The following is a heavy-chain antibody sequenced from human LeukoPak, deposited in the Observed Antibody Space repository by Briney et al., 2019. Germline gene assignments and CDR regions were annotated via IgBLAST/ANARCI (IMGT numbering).Heavy chain of an antibody. CDR2: ISYDGSNK. CDR3: ARDIVVVTAILNQDAFDI. J-gene: IGHJ3*02. D-gene: IGHD2-21*02. CDR1: GFTFSSYG. Sequence: GGSLRLSCAASGFTFSSYGMHWVRQAPGKGLEWVAVISYDGSNKYYADSVKGRFTISRDNAKNSLYLQMNSLRAEDTAVYYCARDIVVVTAILNQDAFDIWGQGTMVTVSS. V-gene: IGHV3-30*03.